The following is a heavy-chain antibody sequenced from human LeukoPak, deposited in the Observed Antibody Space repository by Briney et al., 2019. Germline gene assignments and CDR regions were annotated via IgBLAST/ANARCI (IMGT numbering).Heavy chain of an antibody. Sequence: ESGPTLVKPTQTLTLTCTFSGFSLSTSGVGVGWIRQPPGKALEWLALIYWNDDKRYSPSLKSRLTITKDTSKNQVVLTMTNMDPVDTATYYCAHIGIHDYGDYDYFDYWGQGTLVTVSS. V-gene: IGHV2-5*01. CDR2: IYWNDDK. CDR3: AHIGIHDYGDYDYFDY. J-gene: IGHJ4*02. D-gene: IGHD4-17*01. CDR1: GFSLSTSGVG.